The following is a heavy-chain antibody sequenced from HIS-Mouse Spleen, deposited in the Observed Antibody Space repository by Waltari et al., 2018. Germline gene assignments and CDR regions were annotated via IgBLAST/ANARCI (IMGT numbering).Heavy chain of an antibody. CDR2: IHYSGST. CDR3: AREYYYDSSDISRYAFDI. D-gene: IGHD3-22*01. J-gene: IGHJ3*02. Sequence: QLQLQESGPGLVKPSETLSLTCTVSGGSISSSSYYWGWIRQPPGRGLEWLGSIHYSGSTYYNPSVKGRVTISVDTSKNQFSLKLSSVTAADTAVYYCAREYYYDSSDISRYAFDIWGQGTMVTVSS. V-gene: IGHV4-39*07. CDR1: GGSISSSSYY.